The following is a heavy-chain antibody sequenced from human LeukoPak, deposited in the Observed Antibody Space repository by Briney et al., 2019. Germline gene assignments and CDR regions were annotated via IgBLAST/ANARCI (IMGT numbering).Heavy chain of an antibody. Sequence: GASVKVSCKASGYTFTGYYMHWVRQAPGQGREWMGWINPNSGDTNYAQKFQGRVTMTRDTSISTAYMELSRLRSDDTAVYYCARVPDIVVVPAAIWFDPWGQGTLVTVSS. D-gene: IGHD2-2*01. J-gene: IGHJ5*02. V-gene: IGHV1-2*02. CDR3: ARVPDIVVVPAAIWFDP. CDR2: INPNSGDT. CDR1: GYTFTGYY.